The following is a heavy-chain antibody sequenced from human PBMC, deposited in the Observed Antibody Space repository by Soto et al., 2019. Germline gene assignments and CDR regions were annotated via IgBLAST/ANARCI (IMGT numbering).Heavy chain of an antibody. V-gene: IGHV6-1*01. J-gene: IGHJ4*02. CDR2: TYYRSKWSS. CDR1: GDSVSSKSAA. D-gene: IGHD7-27*01. CDR3: ARTGDYLVDY. Sequence: SQTLSLTCAISGDSVSSKSAAWHWIRQSPSRGLEWLGRTYYRSKWSSNYAISVKSRITINPDTSKNQFSLQLRSVTPDDTAVYYCARTGDYLVDYFGQGTLVTVSS.